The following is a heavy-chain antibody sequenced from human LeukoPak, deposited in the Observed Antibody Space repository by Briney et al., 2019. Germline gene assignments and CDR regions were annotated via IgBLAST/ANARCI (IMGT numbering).Heavy chain of an antibody. CDR2: IYYSGST. Sequence: SETLSLTCTVSGGSISSYSWNWIRQPPGRGLEWLGYIYYSGSTNYSPSLKSRVTMSVDTSKNQFSLRLTSVTAADTAVYYCARANWETGNYGWFDSWGQGILVTVSS. CDR1: GGSISSYS. V-gene: IGHV4-59*01. J-gene: IGHJ5*01. D-gene: IGHD1-1*01. CDR3: ARANWETGNYGWFDS.